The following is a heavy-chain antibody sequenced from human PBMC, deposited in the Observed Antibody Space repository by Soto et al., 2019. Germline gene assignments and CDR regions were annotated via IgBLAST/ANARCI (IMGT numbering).Heavy chain of an antibody. J-gene: IGHJ4*02. CDR3: AKARDRDYGGNSHPVAY. CDR2: VSGTGANT. Sequence: EVQLLESGGGWAQPGGSLRLSCAASGLGFSVYAMTWVRQAPGMGLEWVSTVSGTGANTYYADSVKGRFTISRDNSKNTFYLQRNSLRADDTAVYYCAKARDRDYGGNSHPVAYWGQGTLVTVSS. CDR1: GLGFSVYA. D-gene: IGHD4-17*01. V-gene: IGHV3-23*01.